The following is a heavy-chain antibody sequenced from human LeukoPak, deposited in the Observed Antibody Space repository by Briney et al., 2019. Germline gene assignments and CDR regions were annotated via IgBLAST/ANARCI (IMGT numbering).Heavy chain of an antibody. Sequence: SETLSLTCSVSGESIRSTTFWGWIRQSPGTGLEWIASTSHAGISYYNPSLSSRVTVSADSSKNQFSLRLSSVTAADTAVYYCARRGGHSWDVGNWFDPWGQGTPVTVSS. CDR1: GESIRSTTF. V-gene: IGHV4-39*01. D-gene: IGHD6-13*01. J-gene: IGHJ5*02. CDR3: ARRGGHSWDVGNWFDP. CDR2: TSHAGIS.